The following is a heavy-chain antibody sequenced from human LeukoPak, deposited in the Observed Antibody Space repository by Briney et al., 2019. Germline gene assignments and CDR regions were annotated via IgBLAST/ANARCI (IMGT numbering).Heavy chain of an antibody. CDR3: ARDKGSYYSYNWFDP. CDR2: ISGSGDHT. J-gene: IGHJ5*02. Sequence: GGSLRLSCAASGFTFSSYGMSWVRQAPGKGLEWVSAISGSGDHTYYADSVKGRFTISRDNSKNTLYLQMNSLRAEETAVYFCARDKGSYYSYNWFDPWGQETLVTVSS. CDR1: GFTFSSYG. V-gene: IGHV3-23*01. D-gene: IGHD1-26*01.